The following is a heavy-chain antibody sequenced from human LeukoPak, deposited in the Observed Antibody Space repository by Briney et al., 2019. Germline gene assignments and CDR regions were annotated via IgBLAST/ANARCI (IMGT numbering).Heavy chain of an antibody. CDR3: ARDADFGVAYYYYMDV. J-gene: IGHJ6*03. D-gene: IGHD3-3*01. V-gene: IGHV1-2*02. CDR2: INPNSGGT. CDR1: GYTFTGYY. Sequence: ASVKVSCKASGYTFTGYYMHWVRQAPGQGLEWMGWINPNSGGTNYAQKFQGRVTMTRDTSISTAYMELSRPRSDDTAVYYCARDADFGVAYYYYMDVWGKGTTVTVSS.